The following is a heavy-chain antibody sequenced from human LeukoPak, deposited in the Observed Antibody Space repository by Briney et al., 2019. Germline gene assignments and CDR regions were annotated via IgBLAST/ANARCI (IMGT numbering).Heavy chain of an antibody. CDR1: GGSISSYY. Sequence: SETLSLTCTVSGGSISSYYWSWIRQPPGKGLEWIGYIYYSGGTNYNPSLKSRVTISIDTSKNQFSLKLTSVTAGDTAVYYCARVVGDGYSEYWGQGTLVTVSS. J-gene: IGHJ4*02. D-gene: IGHD5-24*01. CDR2: IYYSGGT. V-gene: IGHV4-59*01. CDR3: ARVVGDGYSEY.